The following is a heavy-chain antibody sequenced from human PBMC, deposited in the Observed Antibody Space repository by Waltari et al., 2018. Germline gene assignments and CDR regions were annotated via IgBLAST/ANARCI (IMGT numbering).Heavy chain of an antibody. CDR3: ARQVGTRQGWFDP. V-gene: IGHV4-34*01. D-gene: IGHD1-1*01. Sequence: QVQLQQWGAGLLKPSETLSLTCAVYGGSFSGYYWSWIRQPPGKGLEWIGENNPSGSTNCHPSRQSRVTISVDTSKNQFSLKLVSVTAADTAVYYCARQVGTRQGWFDPWGQGTLVTVSS. CDR2: NNPSGST. J-gene: IGHJ5*02. CDR1: GGSFSGYY.